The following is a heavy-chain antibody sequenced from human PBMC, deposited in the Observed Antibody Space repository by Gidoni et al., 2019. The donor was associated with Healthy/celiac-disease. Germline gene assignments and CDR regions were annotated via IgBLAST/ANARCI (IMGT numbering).Heavy chain of an antibody. CDR2: ISGSGGST. Sequence: EVQLLESGGGLVQPGGSLRLSCAASGFTFSSYAMSWVRQAPGKGLEWVSAISGSGGSTYYADSVKGRFTISRDNSKNMLYLQMNSLRAEDTAVYYCAKDARVAYCGGDCFANAFDIWGQGTMVTVSS. D-gene: IGHD2-21*02. V-gene: IGHV3-23*01. CDR1: GFTFSSYA. J-gene: IGHJ3*02. CDR3: AKDARVAYCGGDCFANAFDI.